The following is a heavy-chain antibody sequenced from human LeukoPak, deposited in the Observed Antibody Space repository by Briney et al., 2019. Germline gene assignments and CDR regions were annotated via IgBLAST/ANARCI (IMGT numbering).Heavy chain of an antibody. Sequence: SETLSLTCTVSGGSISSYYWSWIRQPPGKGLEWIGYIYYSGSTNYNPSLNSRVTISVDTSKNQFSLKLSSVTAADTAVYYCARDKGDYFDYWGQGTLVTVSS. D-gene: IGHD3-16*01. CDR2: IYYSGST. J-gene: IGHJ4*02. CDR1: GGSISSYY. CDR3: ARDKGDYFDY. V-gene: IGHV4-59*01.